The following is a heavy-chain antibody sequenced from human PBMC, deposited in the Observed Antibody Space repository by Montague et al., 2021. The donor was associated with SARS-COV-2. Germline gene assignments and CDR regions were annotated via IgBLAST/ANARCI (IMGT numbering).Heavy chain of an antibody. D-gene: IGHD6-19*01. CDR3: ARSIAVAGKEWYYYYGMDV. Sequence: SETLSLTCTVSGGSISSYYWSWIRQPAGKGLEWIGRIYTSGSTNYNPSLKSRVTMSVDTSKNQFSLKLSSVTAADTAVYYRARSIAVAGKEWYYYYGMDVWGQGTTVTVSS. CDR1: GGSISSYY. V-gene: IGHV4-4*07. CDR2: IYTSGST. J-gene: IGHJ6*02.